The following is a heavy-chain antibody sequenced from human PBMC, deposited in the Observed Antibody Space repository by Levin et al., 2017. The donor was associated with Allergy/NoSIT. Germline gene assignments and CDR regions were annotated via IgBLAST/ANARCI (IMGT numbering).Heavy chain of an antibody. J-gene: IGHJ4*02. CDR1: GGSISNYY. V-gene: IGHV4-59*01. Sequence: SETLSLTCTVSGGSISNYYWSWIRQPPGKGLEWIGYIYYSGSTNYNPSLKSRVTISVDTSKNQFSLKLASVTGDDTAVYYCAREAGTKFYFDYWGQGTLVTVSS. CDR2: IYYSGST. CDR3: AREAGTKFYFDY. D-gene: IGHD6-13*01.